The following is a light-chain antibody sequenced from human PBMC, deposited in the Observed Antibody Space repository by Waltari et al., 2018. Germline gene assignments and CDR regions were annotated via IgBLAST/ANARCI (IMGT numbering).Light chain of an antibody. CDR2: DVN. CDR1: SSDVGGYNS. J-gene: IGLJ2*01. V-gene: IGLV2-23*02. CDR3: CSYGGGSIAI. Sequence: QSALTQPASVSGSPGQSITIPCTGTSSDVGGYNSVSWYQQHPGKAPKRMIYDVNKWPSGISARFSGSKSGNTASLTISGLQAEDEADYYCCSYGGGSIAIFGGGTKLTVL.